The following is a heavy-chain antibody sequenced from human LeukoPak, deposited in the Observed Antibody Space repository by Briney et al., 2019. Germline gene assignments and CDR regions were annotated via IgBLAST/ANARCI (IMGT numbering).Heavy chain of an antibody. Sequence: GGSLRLSCAASGFTFSSYWMHWVRQAPGKGLEWVSAISGSGGSTYYADSVKGRFTISRDNSKNTLYLQMDSLRAEDTAVYYCAKIVGGGGYYYDSSAPTAFDIWGQGTMVTVSS. V-gene: IGHV3-23*01. D-gene: IGHD3-22*01. CDR3: AKIVGGGGYYYDSSAPTAFDI. J-gene: IGHJ3*02. CDR2: ISGSGGST. CDR1: GFTFSSYW.